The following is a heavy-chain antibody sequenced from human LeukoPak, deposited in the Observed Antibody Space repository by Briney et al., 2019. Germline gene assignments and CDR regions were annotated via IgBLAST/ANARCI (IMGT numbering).Heavy chain of an antibody. CDR3: ARERDWFDP. Sequence: SETLSLTCTVSGGSMSSYYWSWIRQPPGKGLEWIGYIYYSGSTNYNPSLKSRVTISVDTSKNQFALKLSSVTAADTAVYYCARERDWFDPWGQGTLVTVSS. CDR1: GGSMSSYY. J-gene: IGHJ5*02. V-gene: IGHV4-59*01. CDR2: IYYSGST.